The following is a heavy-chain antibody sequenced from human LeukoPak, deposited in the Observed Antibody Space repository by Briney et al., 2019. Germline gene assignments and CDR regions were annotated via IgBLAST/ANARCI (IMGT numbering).Heavy chain of an antibody. Sequence: GGSLRLSCAASGFTFSSYEMNWVRQAPGKGLEWVSYISSSGSTIYYADSVEGRFTISRDNAKNSLYLQMNSLRAEDTAVYYCARGRGDDDNFLGHGAYFDYWGQGTLVTVSS. J-gene: IGHJ4*02. V-gene: IGHV3-48*03. CDR1: GFTFSSYE. D-gene: IGHD5-24*01. CDR3: ARGRGDDDNFLGHGAYFDY. CDR2: ISSSGSTI.